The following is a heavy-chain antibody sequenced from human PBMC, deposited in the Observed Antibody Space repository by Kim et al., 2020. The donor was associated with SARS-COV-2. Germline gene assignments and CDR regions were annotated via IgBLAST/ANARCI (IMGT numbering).Heavy chain of an antibody. J-gene: IGHJ4*02. Sequence: YYPASVRGRFTVSRDNSKSTLSLQMNSLRADDTAVYFCAKYPGNIYYFDFWGQGTLVTVSP. CDR3: AKYPGNIYYFDF. D-gene: IGHD3-10*01. V-gene: IGHV3-23*01.